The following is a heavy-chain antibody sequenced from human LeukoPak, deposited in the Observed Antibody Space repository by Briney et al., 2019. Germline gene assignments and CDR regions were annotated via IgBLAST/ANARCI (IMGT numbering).Heavy chain of an antibody. D-gene: IGHD3-22*01. CDR1: GYTFTSYG. CDR2: ISAYNGNT. Sequence: ASVKVSCKASGYTFTSYGISRVRQAPGQGLEWMGWISAYNGNTNYAQKLQGRVTMTTDTSTSTAYMELRSLRSDDTAVYYCAREGYYDSSGYYADYWGQGTLVTVSS. CDR3: AREGYYDSSGYYADY. J-gene: IGHJ4*02. V-gene: IGHV1-18*01.